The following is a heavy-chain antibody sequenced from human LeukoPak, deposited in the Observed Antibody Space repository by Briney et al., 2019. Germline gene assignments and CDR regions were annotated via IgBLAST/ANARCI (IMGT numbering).Heavy chain of an antibody. CDR1: GFTFSSYA. CDR3: ARDSVNGIAARPNDY. V-gene: IGHV3-23*01. D-gene: IGHD6-6*01. CDR2: ISGSGGST. Sequence: GGSLRLSCAASGFTFSSYAMSWVRQAPGKGLGWVSAISGSGGSTYYADSVKGRFTISRDNSKNTLYLQMNSLRAEDTAVYYCARDSVNGIAARPNDYWGQGTLVTVSS. J-gene: IGHJ4*02.